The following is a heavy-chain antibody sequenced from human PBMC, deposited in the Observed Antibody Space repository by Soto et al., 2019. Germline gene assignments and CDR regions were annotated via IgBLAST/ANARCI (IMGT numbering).Heavy chain of an antibody. Sequence: EVQLVESGGGLVQPGGPWSPSFEASGSTFRGNWMTWARRPPGKGLEWVANIKEDGSEKNYVDSVKGRFIISRDNAKESLFLQMNSLRAEDTAVYYCARGQYGGKGYWGQGTLVTVSS. D-gene: IGHD2-15*01. V-gene: IGHV3-7*03. J-gene: IGHJ4*02. CDR3: ARGQYGGKGY. CDR1: GSTFRGNW. CDR2: IKEDGSEK.